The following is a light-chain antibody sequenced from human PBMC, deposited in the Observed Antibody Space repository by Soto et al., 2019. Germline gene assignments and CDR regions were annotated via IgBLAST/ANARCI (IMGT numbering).Light chain of an antibody. CDR1: QSVSSSY. CDR3: QQRSSWPPT. V-gene: IGKV3D-20*02. CDR2: DVS. J-gene: IGKJ5*01. Sequence: EIVLTQSPSTLSLSPGERATLSCRASQSVSSSYLGWYQQKPGQAPRLLIYDVSSRATGIPARFSGSGSGTDFTLTISSLEPEDFAVYYCQQRSSWPPTFGQGTRLEIK.